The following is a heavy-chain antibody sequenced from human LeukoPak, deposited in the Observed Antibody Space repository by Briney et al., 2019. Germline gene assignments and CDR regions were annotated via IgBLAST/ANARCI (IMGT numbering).Heavy chain of an antibody. CDR1: GFTFSDHY. Sequence: GGSLRLSCAASGFTFSDHYMDWVRQAPGKGLEWVGRITSIGSGGTADYSAPVKGRFTISRDDSKNTLYLQMSSLNNEDTAVYYCTIVLAGTPVEPIIDFWGQGTLVTVSS. J-gene: IGHJ4*02. D-gene: IGHD1-14*01. CDR3: TIVLAGTPVEPIIDF. V-gene: IGHV3-15*01. CDR2: ITSIGSGGTA.